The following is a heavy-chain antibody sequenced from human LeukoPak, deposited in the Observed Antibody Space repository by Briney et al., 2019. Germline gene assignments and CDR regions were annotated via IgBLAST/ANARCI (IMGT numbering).Heavy chain of an antibody. CDR3: ARGGYYGPGSYYNVY. CDR2: INHSGST. V-gene: IGHV4-34*01. CDR1: GGSFSGYY. D-gene: IGHD3-10*01. J-gene: IGHJ4*02. Sequence: SETLSLTCAVYGGSFSGYYWSWIRQPPGKGLEWIGEINHSGSTNYNPSLKSRVTISVDTSKNQFSLKLSSVTAADTAVYYCARGGYYGPGSYYNVYWGQGTLVTVSS.